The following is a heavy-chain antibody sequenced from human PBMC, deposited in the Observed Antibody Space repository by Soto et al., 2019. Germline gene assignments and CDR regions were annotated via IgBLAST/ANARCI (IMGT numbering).Heavy chain of an antibody. CDR2: ISWNSGSI. Sequence: GGSLRLSCAASGFTFDDYAMHWVRQAPGKGLEWVSGISWNSGSIGYADSVKGRFTISRDNAKNSLYLQMNSLRAEDTALYYCAKAHGRDPREDFQHWGQGTLVTVSS. CDR1: GFTFDDYA. J-gene: IGHJ1*01. V-gene: IGHV3-9*01. D-gene: IGHD1-26*01. CDR3: AKAHGRDPREDFQH.